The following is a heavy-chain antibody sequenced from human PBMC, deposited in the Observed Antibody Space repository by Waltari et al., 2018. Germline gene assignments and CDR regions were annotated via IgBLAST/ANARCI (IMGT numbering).Heavy chain of an antibody. Sequence: QVQLVQSGAEVKKPGASVKVSCKASGYTFTGYYMHWVRQAPGQGLEWMVRINPNSGGTNYAQKFQGRVTMTRDTSISTAYMELSRLRSDDTAVYYCAREFLPYYYDSSGYYLDYWGQGTLVTVSS. J-gene: IGHJ4*02. CDR3: AREFLPYYYDSSGYYLDY. CDR1: GYTFTGYY. D-gene: IGHD3-22*01. V-gene: IGHV1-2*06. CDR2: INPNSGGT.